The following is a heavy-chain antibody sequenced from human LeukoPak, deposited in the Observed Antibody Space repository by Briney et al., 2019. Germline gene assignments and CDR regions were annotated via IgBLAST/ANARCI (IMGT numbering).Heavy chain of an antibody. J-gene: IGHJ4*02. Sequence: SVKVSCKASGGTFSSYAISWVRQAPGQGLVWMGGIIPIFGTANYAQKFQGRVTITADESTSTAYMELSSLRSEDTAVYYCARDVIGSDSGGSFDYWGQGTLVTVSS. CDR1: GGTFSSYA. CDR3: ARDVIGSDSGGSFDY. CDR2: IIPIFGTA. D-gene: IGHD3-22*01. V-gene: IGHV1-69*13.